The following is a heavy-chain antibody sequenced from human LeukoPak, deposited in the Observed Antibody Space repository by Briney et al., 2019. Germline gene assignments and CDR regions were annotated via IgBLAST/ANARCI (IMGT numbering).Heavy chain of an antibody. CDR3: ARGPTPYGSGSYNDY. Sequence: ASVKVSCKASGYTFTGYYMHWVRQAPGQGLEWMGWINPNSGGTNYAQKFQGRVTITTDESTSTAYMELSSLRSEDTAVYYCARGPTPYGSGSYNDYWGQGTLVTVSS. D-gene: IGHD3-10*01. V-gene: IGHV1-2*02. CDR2: INPNSGGT. CDR1: GYTFTGYY. J-gene: IGHJ4*02.